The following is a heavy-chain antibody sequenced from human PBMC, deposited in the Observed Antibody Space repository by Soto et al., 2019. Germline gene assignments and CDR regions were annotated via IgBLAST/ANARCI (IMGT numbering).Heavy chain of an antibody. Sequence: EVQLLESGGGLVQPGGSLRLSCAASGFTFSSYAMSWVRQAPGKGLEWVSAISGSGGSTYYAASVKGRFTISRDNSKNTLYLQMNSLRAEDTAVYYCAKKLGYCSSTSCYAHLDYWGQGTLVTVSS. J-gene: IGHJ4*02. CDR3: AKKLGYCSSTSCYAHLDY. D-gene: IGHD2-2*01. CDR1: GFTFSSYA. CDR2: ISGSGGST. V-gene: IGHV3-23*01.